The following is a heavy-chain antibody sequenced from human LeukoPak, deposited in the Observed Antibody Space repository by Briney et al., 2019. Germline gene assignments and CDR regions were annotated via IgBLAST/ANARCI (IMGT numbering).Heavy chain of an antibody. D-gene: IGHD3-22*01. V-gene: IGHV3-11*04. Sequence: PGGSLRLSCAASGFDFSEFYMTWIRQAPGKGPEWVACISISGATINYADSVKGRFIISRDNAKRSVYLQMNGLRVEDTALYSCARRYYDSGGYYELNDYYVLDMWGQGTMVTVSS. CDR2: ISISGATI. CDR1: GFDFSEFY. CDR3: ARRYYDSGGYYELNDYYVLDM. J-gene: IGHJ3*02.